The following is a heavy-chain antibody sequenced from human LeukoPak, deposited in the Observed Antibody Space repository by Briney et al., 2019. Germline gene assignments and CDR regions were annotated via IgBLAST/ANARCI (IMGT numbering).Heavy chain of an antibody. CDR2: INHSGST. CDR3: ARGYCSGGSCYSYYYYNYMDV. Sequence: SETLSLTCAAYGVSFSGYYWSWIRQPPGKGLEWIGEINHSGSTNYNPSLKSRVTISVDTSKNQSSLKLSSVTAADTAVYYCARGYCSGGSCYSYYYYNYMDVWGKGTTVTVSS. V-gene: IGHV4-34*01. CDR1: GVSFSGYY. J-gene: IGHJ6*03. D-gene: IGHD2-15*01.